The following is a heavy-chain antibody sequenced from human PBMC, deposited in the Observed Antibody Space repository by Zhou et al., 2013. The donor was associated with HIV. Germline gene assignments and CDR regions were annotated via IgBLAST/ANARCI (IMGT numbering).Heavy chain of an antibody. CDR2: IIPFFGMP. CDR3: GRGPYYSNTPGGPLDI. V-gene: IGHV1-69*04. D-gene: IGHD1-26*01. CDR1: GDTFRSSYG. Sequence: QVQLVQSGAEVRKPGSSVRVSCRVSGDTFRSSYGFTWVRQAPGQGLEWMGRIIPFFGMPNYAQKFQGRVTIIADKSTNTAYLDLRSLRSDDTALYYCGRGPYYSNTPGGPLDIWGQGDMGHHLF. J-gene: IGHJ3*02.